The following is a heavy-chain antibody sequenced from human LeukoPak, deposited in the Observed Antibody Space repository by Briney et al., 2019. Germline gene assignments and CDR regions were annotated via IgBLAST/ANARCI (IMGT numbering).Heavy chain of an antibody. Sequence: GGSLRLSCAASGFTFSSYAMHWVRQAPGKGLEWVAVISYDGSNKYYADSAKGRFTISRDNSKNTLYLQMNSLRAEDTAVYYCARSRPATAILAHWGQGTLVTVSS. CDR2: ISYDGSNK. CDR1: GFTFSSYA. D-gene: IGHD2-2*02. CDR3: ARSRPATAILAH. J-gene: IGHJ5*02. V-gene: IGHV3-30-3*01.